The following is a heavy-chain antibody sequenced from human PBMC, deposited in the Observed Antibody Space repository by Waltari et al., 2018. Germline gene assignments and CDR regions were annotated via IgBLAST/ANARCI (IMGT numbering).Heavy chain of an antibody. V-gene: IGHV1-8*01. CDR1: GYTFTSYD. CDR2: MNPNSGNT. Sequence: QVQLVQSGAEVKKPGASVKVSCKASGYTFTSYDINWVRQATGQGLEWMGWMNPNSGNTGYAQKVQGRVTMTRDTSISTAYMELSRLRSDDTAVYYCARTYIVVVTATLWYFDLWGRGTLVTVSS. CDR3: ARTYIVVVTATLWYFDL. D-gene: IGHD2-21*02. J-gene: IGHJ2*01.